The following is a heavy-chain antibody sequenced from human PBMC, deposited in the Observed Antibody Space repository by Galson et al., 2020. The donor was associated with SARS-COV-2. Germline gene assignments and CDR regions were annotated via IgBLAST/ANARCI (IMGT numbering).Heavy chain of an antibody. CDR2: IYYSGST. CDR1: GGSLSSSSYY. V-gene: IGHV4-39*01. D-gene: IGHD2-21*01. Sequence: SETLSLTCTVSGGSLSSSSYYWGWIRQPPGKGLEWIGSIYYSGSTYYNPSLKSRVTISVDTSKNQFSLKLSSVTAADTAVYYCARQKGGDYYYYYYGMDVWGQGTTVTVSS. J-gene: IGHJ6*02. CDR3: ARQKGGDYYYYYYGMDV.